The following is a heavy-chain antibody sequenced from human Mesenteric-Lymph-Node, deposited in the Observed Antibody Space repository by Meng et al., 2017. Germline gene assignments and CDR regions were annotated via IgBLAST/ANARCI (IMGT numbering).Heavy chain of an antibody. V-gene: IGHV3-23*01. CDR1: GFTFSIYD. Sequence: LSLTCVGSGFTFSIYDITWVRQTPGKGLEWVATISGGGHDTYYADSVQGRFTLSRDNWENTVSLQMNNLRAEDTGLYYCAKDPRFCGGDCPGDYWGQGTLVTVSS. CDR3: AKDPRFCGGDCPGDY. J-gene: IGHJ4*02. D-gene: IGHD2-21*02. CDR2: ISGGGHDT.